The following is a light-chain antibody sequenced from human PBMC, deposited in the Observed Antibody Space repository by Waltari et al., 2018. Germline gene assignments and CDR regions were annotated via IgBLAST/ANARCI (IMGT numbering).Light chain of an antibody. CDR2: GAS. CDR3: QQYNNWRT. J-gene: IGKJ2*01. V-gene: IGKV3D-15*01. Sequence: EVLMTQSPATLSVSPGVRATLSCRASQSISRNLAWYQQKPGQAPRLLIYGASTRAPGIPARFSGSGSGTEFTLSISSVQSEDFGVYYCQQYNNWRTFGQGTKLEI. CDR1: QSISRN.